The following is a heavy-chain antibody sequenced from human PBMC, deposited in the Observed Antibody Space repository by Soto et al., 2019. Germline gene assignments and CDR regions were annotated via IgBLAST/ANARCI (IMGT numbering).Heavy chain of an antibody. V-gene: IGHV3-43*01. CDR1: GFTFDDYT. CDR3: AKTAKEDYYYGMDV. J-gene: IGHJ6*02. Sequence: GGSLRLSCAASGFTFDDYTMHWVRQAPGKGLEWVSLISWDGGSTYYEDSVKGRFTISRDNSKNSLYLKMNSLRTEDNALYYCAKTAKEDYYYGMDVWGQGTTVTVSS. CDR2: ISWDGGST.